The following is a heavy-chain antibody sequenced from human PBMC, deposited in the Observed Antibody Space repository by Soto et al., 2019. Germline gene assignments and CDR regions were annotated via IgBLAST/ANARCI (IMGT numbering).Heavy chain of an antibody. V-gene: IGHV4-39*01. CDR3: ARSSTIRPNFDY. CDR1: GGSISNSIYY. CDR2: IFHTGGT. J-gene: IGHJ4*02. Sequence: QLHLQESGPGLVKPSETLSLTCTVSGGSISNSIYYWGWIRQSPGKGLEWIGTIFHTGGTYYSPSLKSRVTISVDTSKNQFSLNLSSVTAADTAVFYCARSSTIRPNFDYWGQGTLVTVSS. D-gene: IGHD2-2*01.